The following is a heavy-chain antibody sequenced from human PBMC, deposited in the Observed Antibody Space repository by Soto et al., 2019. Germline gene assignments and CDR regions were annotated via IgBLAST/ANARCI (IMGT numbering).Heavy chain of an antibody. Sequence: GGSLRLSCAASGFTFGSYGIHWVRQAPGKGLEWVSLISYDGSNKYYADSVKGRFTISRDNSKNTLYLQMNSLRAEDTAVYYCAKDPASSGYFDYWGQGTLVTVSS. CDR2: ISYDGSNK. V-gene: IGHV3-30*18. J-gene: IGHJ4*02. CDR3: AKDPASSGYFDY. D-gene: IGHD6-25*01. CDR1: GFTFGSYG.